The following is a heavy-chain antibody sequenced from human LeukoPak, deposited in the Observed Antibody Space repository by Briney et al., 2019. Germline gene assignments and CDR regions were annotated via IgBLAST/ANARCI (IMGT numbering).Heavy chain of an antibody. CDR2: INPNSGGT. CDR1: GYTFPGYF. CDR3: ARGGIQPWFFVDF. Sequence: ASVKDSLKSSGYTFPGYFMHWVRQAPGQGLEWMGWINPNSGGTNYAQKFQGRVTMTRDTSISTAYMELSRLRSDDTAVYYCARGGIQPWFFVDFWAEETLLTVSS. D-gene: IGHD5-18*01. V-gene: IGHV1-2*02. J-gene: IGHJ4*02.